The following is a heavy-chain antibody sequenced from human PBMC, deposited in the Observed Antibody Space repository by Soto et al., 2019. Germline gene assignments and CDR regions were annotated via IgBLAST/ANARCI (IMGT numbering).Heavy chain of an antibody. Sequence: EVLLVESGGGLVQPGGSLRLSCAGSGFTFSSYWMHWVRQAPGKVLVWVSRINIDGTSTSYADSVKGRFTISRDNPKHTLYLEINSHRTQDTAVYRYERSQYTTSSIDYWGQGTPVTASS. D-gene: IGHD6-6*01. CDR3: ERSQYTTSSIDY. CDR1: GFTFSSYW. CDR2: INIDGTST. V-gene: IGHV3-74*01. J-gene: IGHJ4*02.